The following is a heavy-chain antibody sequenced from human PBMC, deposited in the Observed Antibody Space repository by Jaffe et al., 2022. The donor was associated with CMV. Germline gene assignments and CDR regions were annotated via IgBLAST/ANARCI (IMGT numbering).Heavy chain of an antibody. Sequence: EVQLVESGGGLVQPGGSLRLSCAASGFTFSSYDMHWVRQATGKGLEWVSAIGTAGDPYYPGSVKGRFTISRENAKNSLYLQMNSLRAGDTAVYYCARGGYCTNGVCSSPLFDYWGQGTLVTVSS. CDR2: IGTAGDP. J-gene: IGHJ4*02. D-gene: IGHD2-8*01. V-gene: IGHV3-13*05. CDR3: ARGGYCTNGVCSSPLFDY. CDR1: GFTFSSYD.